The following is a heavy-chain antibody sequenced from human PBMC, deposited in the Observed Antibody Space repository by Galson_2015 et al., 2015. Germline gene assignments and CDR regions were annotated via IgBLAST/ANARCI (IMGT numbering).Heavy chain of an antibody. J-gene: IGHJ6*03. Sequence: PALVKPTQTLTLTCTFSGFSLSTSGMCVSWIRQPPGKALEWLALIHWDDDKSYSTSLKTRLTISKDTSKNQVVLTMTNMDPVDTATFYCARIIRGYSSGDYRGGNYYYMDVWGKGNKVTVSS. D-gene: IGHD5-18*01. V-gene: IGHV2-70*01. CDR2: IHWDDDK. CDR3: ARIIRGYSSGDYRGGNYYYMDV. CDR1: GFSLSTSGMC.